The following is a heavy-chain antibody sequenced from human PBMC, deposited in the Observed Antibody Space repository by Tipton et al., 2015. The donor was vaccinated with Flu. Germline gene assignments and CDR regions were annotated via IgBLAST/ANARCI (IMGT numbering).Heavy chain of an antibody. Sequence: AVSGFTVSTSYMSWVRQPPGKGLEWVSIVHDDGRTYYADSVGGRFAISRDNSKNILYLQMNSLRADDTAVYFCARDEGGTYPDWGQGTLVTVSS. CDR3: ARDEGGTYPD. V-gene: IGHV3-53*01. D-gene: IGHD1-14*01. CDR2: VHDDGRT. CDR1: GFTVSTSY. J-gene: IGHJ4*02.